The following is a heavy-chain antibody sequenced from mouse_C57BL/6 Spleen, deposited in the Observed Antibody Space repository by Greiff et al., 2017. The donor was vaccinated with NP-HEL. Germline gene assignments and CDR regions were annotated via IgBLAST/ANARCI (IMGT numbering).Heavy chain of an antibody. CDR3: ARSGSSASYWYFEV. J-gene: IGHJ1*03. CDR1: GYTFTSYW. Sequence: QVQLQQPGTELVKPGASVKLSCKASGYTFTSYWMHWVKQRPGQGLEWIGNINPSNGGTNYNEKFKSKATLTVDKSSSTAYMQLSSLTSEDSAVYYCARSGSSASYWYFEVWGTGTTVTVSS. D-gene: IGHD1-1*01. V-gene: IGHV1-53*01. CDR2: INPSNGGT.